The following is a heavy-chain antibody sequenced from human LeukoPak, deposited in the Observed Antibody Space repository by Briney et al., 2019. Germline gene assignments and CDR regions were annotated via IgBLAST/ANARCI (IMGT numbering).Heavy chain of an antibody. Sequence: GASVKVSCKASGYTFTSYDINWVRQAPGQGLEWMGWINPNSGGTNYAQKFQGRVTMTRDTSISTAYMELSRLRSDDTAVYYCARDPEYSSGWDFDYWGQGTLVTVSS. CDR3: ARDPEYSSGWDFDY. D-gene: IGHD6-19*01. CDR2: INPNSGGT. CDR1: GYTFTSYD. J-gene: IGHJ4*02. V-gene: IGHV1-2*02.